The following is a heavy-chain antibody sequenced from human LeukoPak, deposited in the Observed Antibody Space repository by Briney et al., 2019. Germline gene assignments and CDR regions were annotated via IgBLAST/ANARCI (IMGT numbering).Heavy chain of an antibody. V-gene: IGHV3-23*01. CDR2: ISGSGGST. Sequence: GGSLRLSCAASGFTFSSYAMSWVRQAPGKGLEWVSAISGSGGSTYYADSVKGRFTISRDNSKNTLYLQMNSLRAEDTAVYYWAKGGYDILTGYYDYWGQGTLVTVSS. D-gene: IGHD3-9*01. CDR1: GFTFSSYA. J-gene: IGHJ4*02. CDR3: AKGGYDILTGYYDY.